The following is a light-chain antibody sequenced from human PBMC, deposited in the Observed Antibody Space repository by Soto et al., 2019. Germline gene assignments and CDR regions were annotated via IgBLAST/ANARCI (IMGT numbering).Light chain of an antibody. CDR1: QSVTSSY. V-gene: IGKV3-20*01. Sequence: EIVMTQSPGTLSLSPGERATLSCRASQSVTSSYLAWYQQKPGQAPRLLIYSASSRATGVPDRFSGSGSATDFTLTISRVEPEDFAVYYCQQYGSSRNTFGQGTKVDIK. CDR2: SAS. J-gene: IGKJ2*01. CDR3: QQYGSSRNT.